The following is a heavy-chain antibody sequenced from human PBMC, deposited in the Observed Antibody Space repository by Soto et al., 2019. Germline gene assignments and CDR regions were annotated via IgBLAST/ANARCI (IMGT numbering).Heavy chain of an antibody. CDR2: IIGSGSST. CDR1: GFTFSSYA. J-gene: IGHJ3*02. D-gene: IGHD3-22*01. Sequence: GGSLRLSCAASGFTFSSYAMIWVRQAPGKGLEWCSVIIGSGSSTYYADSVKGRFTISRDNSKNTLYLQMNSLRAEDTAVYYCARAWGYYDSSGYYLDAFDIWGQGTMVTVSS. CDR3: ARAWGYYDSSGYYLDAFDI. V-gene: IGHV3-23*01.